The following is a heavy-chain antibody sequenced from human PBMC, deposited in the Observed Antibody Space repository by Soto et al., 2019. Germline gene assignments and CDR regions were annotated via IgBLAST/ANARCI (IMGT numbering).Heavy chain of an antibody. CDR1: GGTFSSYA. CDR2: IIPIFGTA. V-gene: IGHV1-69*13. Sequence: ASVKVSCKASGGTFSSYAISWVRQAPGQGLEWMGGIIPIFGTANYAQKFQGRVTITADESTSTAYMELSSLRSEDTAVYYCARGLGYYYDSSGPFNAAFDIWGQGTMVTV. D-gene: IGHD3-22*01. J-gene: IGHJ3*02. CDR3: ARGLGYYYDSSGPFNAAFDI.